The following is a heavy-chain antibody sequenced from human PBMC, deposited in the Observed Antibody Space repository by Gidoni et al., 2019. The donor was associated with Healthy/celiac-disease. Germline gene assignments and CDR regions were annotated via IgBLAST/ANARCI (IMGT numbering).Heavy chain of an antibody. D-gene: IGHD3-10*01. J-gene: IGHJ4*02. Sequence: QLPLQESGPGLVKPSETLSLTCTVSGGSISSSRSYWGWIRQPPGKGLEWIGSIYYSGSTYYNPAIKSRVTISVDTSKNQFSLKLSSVTAADTAVYYCARGSGPKSGSGLPYYFDYWGQGTLVTVSS. CDR1: GGSISSSRSY. CDR3: ARGSGPKSGSGLPYYFDY. CDR2: IYYSGST. V-gene: IGHV4-39*01.